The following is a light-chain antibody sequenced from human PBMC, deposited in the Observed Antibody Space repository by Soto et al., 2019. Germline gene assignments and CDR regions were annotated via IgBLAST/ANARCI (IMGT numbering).Light chain of an antibody. J-gene: IGKJ4*01. CDR2: DAS. CDR3: QQYNSYPLT. CDR1: QSISSW. V-gene: IGKV1-5*01. Sequence: DIQMTQSPSTLSASVGDRVTITFRASQSISSWLAWYQQKPGKAPKLLIYDASSLESGVPSRFSGSGSGTELTLTISSLQPDDFATYYCQQYNSYPLTFGGGTKVDIK.